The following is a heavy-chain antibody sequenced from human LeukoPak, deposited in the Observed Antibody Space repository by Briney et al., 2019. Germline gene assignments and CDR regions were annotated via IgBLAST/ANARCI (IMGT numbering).Heavy chain of an antibody. Sequence: SETLSLTCAVYGGSFSDYHWSWIRQSPGKGLEWIGEISPSGSTNYKTSLKSRVTMSVDTSKNQFSLKLSSVTAADTAVYYCARDNYGSGDFNWFDPWGQGTLVTVSS. CDR3: ARDNYGSGDFNWFDP. CDR1: GGSFSDYH. J-gene: IGHJ5*02. V-gene: IGHV4-34*01. CDR2: ISPSGST. D-gene: IGHD3-10*01.